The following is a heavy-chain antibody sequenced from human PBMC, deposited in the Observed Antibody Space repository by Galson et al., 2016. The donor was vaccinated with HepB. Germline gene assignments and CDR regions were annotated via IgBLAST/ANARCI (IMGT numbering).Heavy chain of an antibody. J-gene: IGHJ5*02. D-gene: IGHD3-16*01. CDR2: MGTAGET. V-gene: IGHV3-13*01. CDR1: GFNFDSYD. CDR3: GRDRGSLGGLWFDP. Sequence: SLRLSCAASGFNFDSYDMHWVRQVTGGGLECVSSMGTAGETFYSDSAVGRFIISRDNAKDSLYLQMDNLTEGDTAVYYCGRDRGSLGGLWFDPRGQGTLVIVSS.